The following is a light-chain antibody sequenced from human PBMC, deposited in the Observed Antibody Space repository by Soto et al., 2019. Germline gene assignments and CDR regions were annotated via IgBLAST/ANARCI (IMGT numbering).Light chain of an antibody. V-gene: IGLV6-57*04. J-gene: IGLJ3*02. CDR2: ESD. CDR3: QSYDSTNSWV. Sequence: NFMLTQPHSVSESPGKTVTISCTRSSGSLASNYVQWYQQRPGSAPTTVIYESDQRPSGVPDRFSGSIDISSNSASLTISGLKTEDEADYYCQSYDSTNSWVFGGGTKVTV. CDR1: SGSLASNY.